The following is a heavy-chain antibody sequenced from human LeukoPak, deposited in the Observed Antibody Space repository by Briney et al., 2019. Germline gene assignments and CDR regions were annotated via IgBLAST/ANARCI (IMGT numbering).Heavy chain of an antibody. J-gene: IGHJ4*02. CDR1: GYTFTGYY. V-gene: IGHV1-2*02. Sequence: ASVKVSCKASGYTFTGYYMHWVRQAPGQGLEWMGWINPNSGGTDYAQKFQGRVTMTRDTSISTAYMELSRLRSDDTAVYYCARVRVPAAILVYWGQGTLVTVSS. CDR3: ARVRVPAAILVY. D-gene: IGHD2-2*01. CDR2: INPNSGGT.